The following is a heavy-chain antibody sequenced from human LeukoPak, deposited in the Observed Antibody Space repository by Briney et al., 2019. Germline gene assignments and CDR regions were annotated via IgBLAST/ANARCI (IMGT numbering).Heavy chain of an antibody. D-gene: IGHD5-18*01. J-gene: IGHJ6*03. V-gene: IGHV1-69*05. Sequence: SVKVSCKASGGTFSSYAISWVRQAPGQGLEWMGGIIPIFGTANYAQKFQGRVTITTDESTSTAYMELSSLRSEDTAVYYCARSRGLTAMVRDYYYYYMDVWGKGTTVTVSS. CDR1: GGTFSSYA. CDR3: ARSRGLTAMVRDYYYYYMDV. CDR2: IIPIFGTA.